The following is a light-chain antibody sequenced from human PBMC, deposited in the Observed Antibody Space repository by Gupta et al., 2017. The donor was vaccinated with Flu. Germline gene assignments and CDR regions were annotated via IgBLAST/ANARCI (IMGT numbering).Light chain of an antibody. Sequence: EIVLTPSPHLQSAPPQEKVTITCRSSHNMSSGLQWYQQKPGQSPKVLVNYASKSFSGVPSRFSGSGSGTEFTLTINSLETEDAATYYCHQCNGSPYTFGQGTKLEIK. CDR2: YAS. CDR1: HNMSSG. J-gene: IGKJ2*01. CDR3: HQCNGSPYT. V-gene: IGKV6-21*01.